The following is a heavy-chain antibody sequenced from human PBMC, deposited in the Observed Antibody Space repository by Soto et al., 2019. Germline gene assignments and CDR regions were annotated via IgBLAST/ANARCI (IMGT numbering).Heavy chain of an antibody. CDR2: IWYDGSNK. J-gene: IGHJ6*02. V-gene: IGHV3-33*08. CDR3: ARDGDIQGGPPPKNYAMDV. D-gene: IGHD5-12*01. CDR1: GFTFRNFG. Sequence: QVRLVESGGGVVQPGRSLRLSCLASGFTFRNFGFHWVRQAPGKGLEWVALIWYDGSNKYYAESLKGRVSISRDNSKNTLYLEMKSLRFEDTAVYYCARDGDIQGGPPPKNYAMDVWGQGTTVTVSS.